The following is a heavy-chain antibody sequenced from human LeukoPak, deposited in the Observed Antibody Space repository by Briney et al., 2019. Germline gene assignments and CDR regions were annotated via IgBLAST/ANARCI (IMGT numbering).Heavy chain of an antibody. CDR3: ARIEVGATHFDY. V-gene: IGHV4-59*08. CDR2: IYYSGST. CDR1: GGSISSYY. J-gene: IGHJ4*02. Sequence: PSETLSLTCTVSGGSISSYYWSWIRQPPGKGLEWIGYIYYSGSTNYNPSLKSRVTISVDTSKNQFSLKLSSVTAADTAVYYCARIEVGATHFDYWGQGTLVTVSS. D-gene: IGHD1-26*01.